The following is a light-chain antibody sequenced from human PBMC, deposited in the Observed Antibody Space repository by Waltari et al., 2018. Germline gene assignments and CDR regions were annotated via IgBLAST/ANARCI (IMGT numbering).Light chain of an antibody. J-gene: IGKJ1*01. V-gene: IGKV3-20*01. Sequence: IVFTQCPDTLSFSPGESATLSCRASQSTSKYLAWYQQKPGQAPRLLIYHASSRSTGIPDRFSVSGSGTDFSLIISRQEPEGFAVYYCQYYVSVSGTLGQGT. CDR1: QSTSKY. CDR2: HAS. CDR3: QYYVSVSGT.